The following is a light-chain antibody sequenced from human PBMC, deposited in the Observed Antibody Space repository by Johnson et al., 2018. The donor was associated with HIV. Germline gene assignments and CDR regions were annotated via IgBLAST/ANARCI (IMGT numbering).Light chain of an antibody. CDR2: ENN. Sequence: QSVLTQPPSVSAAPGQKVTIFCSGSISNIGNNYVSWYQQLPGTAPKLLIYENNKRPSGIPDRFSGSKSGTSATLGITGLQAGDEADYYCGTWHSALSGGGVFGTGTRVTVL. CDR1: ISNIGNNY. CDR3: GTWHSALSGGGV. J-gene: IGLJ1*01. V-gene: IGLV1-51*02.